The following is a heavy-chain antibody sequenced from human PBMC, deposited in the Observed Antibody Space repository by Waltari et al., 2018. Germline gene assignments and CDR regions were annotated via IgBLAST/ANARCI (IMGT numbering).Heavy chain of an antibody. Sequence: QVQLQQSGPGLVKPSQTLSLTCAVSGDSLFTTSVAWNWIRQSPARGLEWMGRTYYRSQWRTEYVPPVKGRITVNPDTSKNHFALQLDSVTPDDTAVDYCARGKFTAFDIWGQGTMVTVSS. J-gene: IGHJ3*02. V-gene: IGHV6-1*01. CDR3: ARGKFTAFDI. CDR2: TYYRSQWRT. CDR1: GDSLFTTSVA.